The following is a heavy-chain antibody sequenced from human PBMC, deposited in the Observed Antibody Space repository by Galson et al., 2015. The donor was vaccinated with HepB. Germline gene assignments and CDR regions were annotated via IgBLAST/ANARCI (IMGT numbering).Heavy chain of an antibody. V-gene: IGHV3-73*01. CDR3: TRWGDLSGYSSR. D-gene: IGHD6-13*01. CDR2: IRSKAYNYAA. CDR1: GFTFSGSA. Sequence: SLRLSCAASGFTFSGSAIHWVRQASGKGPEWVGRIRSKAYNYAASYVPSLKGRFIISRDDSKSMAVLHMMSLKSEDTAVYYCTRWGDLSGYSSRWGQGTLVTVSS. J-gene: IGHJ1*01.